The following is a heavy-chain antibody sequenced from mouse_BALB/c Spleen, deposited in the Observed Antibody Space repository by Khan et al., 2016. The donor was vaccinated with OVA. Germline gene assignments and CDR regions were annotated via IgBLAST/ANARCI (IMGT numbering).Heavy chain of an antibody. V-gene: IGHV3-2*02. CDR2: ISYSGST. J-gene: IGHJ1*01. CDR3: TKGRYYEWYFDV. CDR1: GYSITSDYA. D-gene: IGHD1-1*01. Sequence: EVQLQESGPGLVKPSQSLSLTCTVTGYSITSDYAWNWIRQFPGNKLEWLGYISYSGSTTDNPSHKSRTSITRETSKNQFFLQLNSGKAADTATYYCTKGRYYEWYFDVWGAGTTVTVSS.